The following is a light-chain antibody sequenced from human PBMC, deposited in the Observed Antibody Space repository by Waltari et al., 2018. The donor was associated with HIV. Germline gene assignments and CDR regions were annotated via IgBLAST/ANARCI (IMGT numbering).Light chain of an antibody. CDR1: SSDVGSYNL. Sequence: ALTQPASVSGSPGQAITVSCTGSSSDVGSYNLVSWYQQHPGKAPKLMSYEDDKRPSGVSNRFSGSKSGNTASLTISGLQAEDEADYYCCSYAGSTTWLFGGGTKLTVL. CDR3: CSYAGSTTWL. CDR2: EDD. J-gene: IGLJ3*02. V-gene: IGLV2-23*01.